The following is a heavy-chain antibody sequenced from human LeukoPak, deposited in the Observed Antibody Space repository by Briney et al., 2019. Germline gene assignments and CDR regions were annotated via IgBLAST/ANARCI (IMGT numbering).Heavy chain of an antibody. CDR1: GGSISSYY. CDR3: ARVPYSSGWPYYYYYGMDV. CDR2: IYYSGST. J-gene: IGHJ6*02. V-gene: IGHV4-59*01. D-gene: IGHD6-19*01. Sequence: SETLSLTCTVSGGSISSYYWSWIRQPPGKGLEWIGYIYYSGSTNYNPSLKSRVTISVDTSKNQFSLKLSSVTAADTAVYYCARVPYSSGWPYYYYYGMDVWGQGTTVTVSS.